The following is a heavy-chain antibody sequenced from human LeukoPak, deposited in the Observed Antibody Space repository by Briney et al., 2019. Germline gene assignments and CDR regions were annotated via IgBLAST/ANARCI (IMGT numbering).Heavy chain of an antibody. Sequence: ASVKVSCKASGYTFTSYGISWVRQAPGQGLEWMGWISAYNGNTKYAETLQGRFTMTTDTSTGTAYMELMSLRSDDTAFYYCARQWLADAFDIWGQGTMVTVSS. CDR2: ISAYNGNT. CDR1: GYTFTSYG. D-gene: IGHD6-19*01. CDR3: ARQWLADAFDI. J-gene: IGHJ3*02. V-gene: IGHV1-18*01.